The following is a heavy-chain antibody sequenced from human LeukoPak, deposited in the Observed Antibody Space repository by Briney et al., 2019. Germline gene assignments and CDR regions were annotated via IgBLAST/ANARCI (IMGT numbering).Heavy chain of an antibody. V-gene: IGHV3-30*18. CDR3: GNHFPHFDY. CDR1: GFTFSSYG. CDR2: ISYDGSDK. D-gene: IGHD3-3*02. J-gene: IGHJ4*02. Sequence: GGSLRLSCAASGFTFSSYGMHWVRQAPGKGLEWVAVISYDGSDKYYADSVKGRFTISRDNSKNTLYLQRNSLRAEDTAVYYCGNHFPHFDYWGQGTLVTVSS.